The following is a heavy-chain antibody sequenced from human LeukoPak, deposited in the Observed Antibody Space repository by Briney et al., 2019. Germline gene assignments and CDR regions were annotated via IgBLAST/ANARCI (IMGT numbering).Heavy chain of an antibody. V-gene: IGHV1-2*02. J-gene: IGHJ5*02. CDR1: GYTFTGYY. CDR3: AVDSGSYYVVPNWFDP. D-gene: IGHD1-26*01. CDR2: INPNSGGT. Sequence: ASVKVSCKASGYTFTGYYMHWVRQAPGQGLEWMGWINPNSGGTNYAQKFQGRVTMNRDTSISTAYMELSRLISDDTAVYYCAVDSGSYYVVPNWFDPWGQGTLVTVSS.